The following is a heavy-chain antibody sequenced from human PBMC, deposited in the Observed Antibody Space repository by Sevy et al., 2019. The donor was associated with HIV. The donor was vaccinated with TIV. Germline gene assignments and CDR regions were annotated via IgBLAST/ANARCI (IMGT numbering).Heavy chain of an antibody. CDR3: ARGGYCGGGSCHTFDY. J-gene: IGHJ4*02. V-gene: IGHV6-1*01. Sequence: SQTLSLTCAISGDSVSNNRVVWNWIRQSPSRGLEWLGRTYYRSKWSSDYAVSVKSRITINPDTSKNQFSLQLNSVTPEDMAVYYCARGGYCGGGSCHTFDYWGQGTLVTVSS. D-gene: IGHD2-15*01. CDR2: TYYRSKWSS. CDR1: GDSVSNNRVV.